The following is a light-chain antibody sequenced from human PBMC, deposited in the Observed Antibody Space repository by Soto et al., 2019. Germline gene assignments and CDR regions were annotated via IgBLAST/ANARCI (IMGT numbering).Light chain of an antibody. V-gene: IGKV1-12*01. Sequence: DIQMTQSPSSVSASVGDRVTITCRSSEDISTWLAWYQQKPGKAPKLLIYAAASLQSGVPSRFSGSGSGTDFTRTTSSLQPEDFATNNCKPADSCPLITFGQGTRLYIK. CDR1: EDISTW. CDR3: KPADSCPLIT. J-gene: IGKJ5*01. CDR2: AAA.